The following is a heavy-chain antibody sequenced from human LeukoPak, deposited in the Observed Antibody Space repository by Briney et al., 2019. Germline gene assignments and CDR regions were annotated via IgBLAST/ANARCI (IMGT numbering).Heavy chain of an antibody. CDR1: GGSISSGSYY. Sequence: SETLSLTCTVSGGSISSGSYYWSWIRQPAGKGLEWIGRIYTSGSTNYNPSLKSRVTISVDTSKNQFSLKLSSVTAADTAVYYCARYVVVVPAAPGSYFDYWGQGTLVTVSS. V-gene: IGHV4-61*02. CDR3: ARYVVVVPAAPGSYFDY. CDR2: IYTSGST. J-gene: IGHJ4*02. D-gene: IGHD2-2*01.